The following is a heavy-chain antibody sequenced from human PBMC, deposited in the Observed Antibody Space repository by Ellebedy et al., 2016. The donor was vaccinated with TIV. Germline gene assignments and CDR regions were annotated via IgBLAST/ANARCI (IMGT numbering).Heavy chain of an antibody. D-gene: IGHD3-22*01. J-gene: IGHJ4*02. CDR2: INQHGGEE. Sequence: GESLKISCAASGFTFSSYAINWVRQAPGKGLEWVANINQHGGEESYVDFVKGRFTISRDKTKNSLYLQMNSLRAEDTAVYYCVRDSGVSDNYEPSGYYSPFDYWGQGILVTVSS. CDR3: VRDSGVSDNYEPSGYYSPFDY. CDR1: GFTFSSYA. V-gene: IGHV3-7*01.